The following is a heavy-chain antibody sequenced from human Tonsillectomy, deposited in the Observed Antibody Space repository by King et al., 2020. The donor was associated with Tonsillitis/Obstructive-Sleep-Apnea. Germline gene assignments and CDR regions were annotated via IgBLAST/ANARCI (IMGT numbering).Heavy chain of an antibody. CDR1: GGSFSGYY. D-gene: IGHD2-15*01. CDR3: ARVQAGGGSAKEYGMDV. V-gene: IGHV4-34*01. Sequence: VQLQQWGAGLLKPSETLSLTCAVYGGSFSGYYWSWIRQPPGKGLEWIGEINHSGSTNYNPSLKSRVTIAVDTSKNQVSLKVSSVTAADTAVYYFARVQAGGGSAKEYGMDVWGQGTTVTVSS. J-gene: IGHJ6*02. CDR2: INHSGST.